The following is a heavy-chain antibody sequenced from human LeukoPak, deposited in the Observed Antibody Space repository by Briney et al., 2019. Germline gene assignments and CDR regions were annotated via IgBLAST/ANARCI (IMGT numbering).Heavy chain of an antibody. CDR3: AKDFTVTFGGVIVSIAFDI. D-gene: IGHD3-16*02. CDR1: GFTFSSYA. J-gene: IGHJ3*02. CDR2: ISGSGGST. Sequence: GGSLRLSCAASGFTFSSYAMCWVRQAPGKGLEWVSAISGSGGSTYYADSVKGRFTISRDNSKNTLYLQMNSLRAEDTAVYYCAKDFTVTFGGVIVSIAFDIWGQGTMVTVSS. V-gene: IGHV3-23*01.